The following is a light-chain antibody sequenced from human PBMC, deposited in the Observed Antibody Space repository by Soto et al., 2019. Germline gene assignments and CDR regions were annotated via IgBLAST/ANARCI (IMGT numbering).Light chain of an antibody. CDR1: QDIRIS. J-gene: IGKJ3*01. CDR3: LQHYAFPFT. Sequence: DIQMTQSPSSLSASVGDRVTITCRASQDIRISLDWFQQKPGTAPKRLIYTISKLQSGVPSRFSGGGSGTEFTLTISSLQPEDSVTYYCLQHYAFPFTFGPGTKVDL. V-gene: IGKV1-17*01. CDR2: TIS.